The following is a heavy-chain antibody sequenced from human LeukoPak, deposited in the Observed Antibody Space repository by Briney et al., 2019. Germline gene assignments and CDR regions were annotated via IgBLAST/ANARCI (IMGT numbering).Heavy chain of an antibody. D-gene: IGHD3-10*01. CDR2: INHSGST. CDR3: ARGLRGASDY. CDR1: GGSISSGDYY. V-gene: IGHV4-30-4*01. J-gene: IGHJ4*02. Sequence: PSQTLSLTCTVSGGSISSGDYYWSWIRQPPGKGLEWIGEINHSGSTNYNPSLKSRVTISVDTSKNQFSLKLSSVTAADTAVYYCARGLRGASDYWGQGTLVTVSS.